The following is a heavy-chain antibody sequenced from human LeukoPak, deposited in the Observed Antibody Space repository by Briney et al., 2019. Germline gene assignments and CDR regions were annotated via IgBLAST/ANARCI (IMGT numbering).Heavy chain of an antibody. J-gene: IGHJ4*02. D-gene: IGHD1-26*01. V-gene: IGHV3-30*03. CDR2: ISYDGSNK. CDR3: ARNKGWEMPAELDS. Sequence: PGRSLRLSCAASGFTFSSYGMHWVRQAPGKGLEWVAVISYDGSNKYYADSVKGRFTISRDNSKNTLYLQMNSLRAEDTAFYYCARNKGWEMPAELDSWGQGTLVTVSS. CDR1: GFTFSSYG.